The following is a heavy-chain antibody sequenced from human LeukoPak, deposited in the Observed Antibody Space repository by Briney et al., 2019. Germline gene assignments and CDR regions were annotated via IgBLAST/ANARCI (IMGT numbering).Heavy chain of an antibody. CDR2: INSDGSST. CDR3: AREYTVPDYFDS. CDR1: GFTFNSYW. V-gene: IGHV3-74*01. D-gene: IGHD2-2*02. J-gene: IGHJ4*02. Sequence: GGSLRLPCASSGFTFNSYWKYWGRQVSRKGLVWVSRINSDGSSTNYADSVKGRFTISRDNAKNTLYLQMNSLRAEDTAVYYCAREYTVPDYFDSWGQGALVTVSS.